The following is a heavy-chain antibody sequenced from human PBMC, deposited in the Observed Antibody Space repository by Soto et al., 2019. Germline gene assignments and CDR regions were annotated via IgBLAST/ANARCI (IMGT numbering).Heavy chain of an antibody. Sequence: SXTLSLTYAVYGGSLSGYYWSWIRQPPGKGLEWIGEINHSGSTNYNPSLKSRVTISVDTSKNQFSLKLSSVTAADTAVYYCARQDYGDYWYFDLWGRGTLVTVSS. CDR1: GGSLSGYY. CDR3: ARQDYGDYWYFDL. J-gene: IGHJ2*01. D-gene: IGHD4-17*01. CDR2: INHSGST. V-gene: IGHV4-34*01.